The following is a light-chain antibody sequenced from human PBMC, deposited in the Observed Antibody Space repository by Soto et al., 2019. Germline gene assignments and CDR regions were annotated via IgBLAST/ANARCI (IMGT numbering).Light chain of an antibody. J-gene: IGKJ2*01. V-gene: IGKV3-15*01. Sequence: EIVMTQSPATLSVSPGERATLSCRASQSVSSNLAWYQQKPGQDPRLLIYGASTRGTGIPARFSGSGSGTEFTLTISSLQSEDFAVYYCQQDNNWPQAFGQGTKLEIK. CDR3: QQDNNWPQA. CDR2: GAS. CDR1: QSVSSN.